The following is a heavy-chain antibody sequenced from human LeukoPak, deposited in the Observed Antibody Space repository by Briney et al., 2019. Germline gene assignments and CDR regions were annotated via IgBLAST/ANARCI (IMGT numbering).Heavy chain of an antibody. CDR3: ARDLRGYSYGSLGYYYYGMDV. V-gene: IGHV4-31*03. CDR2: IYYSGST. Sequence: SETLSLTCTVSGGSISSGGYYWSWIRQHPGKGLEWIGYIYYSGSTYYNPSLKSRVTISVDTSKNQFSLKLSSVTAADTAVYYCARDLRGYSYGSLGYYYYGMDVWGQGTTVTVSS. CDR1: GGSISSGGYY. J-gene: IGHJ6*02. D-gene: IGHD5-18*01.